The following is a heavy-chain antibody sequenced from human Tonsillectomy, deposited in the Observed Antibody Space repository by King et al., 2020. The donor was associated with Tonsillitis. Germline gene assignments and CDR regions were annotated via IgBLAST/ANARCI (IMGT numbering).Heavy chain of an antibody. CDR1: GFSFSDHY. CDR2: CRNRHNDHAT. CDR3: ATGNFYASSGFYYAGAFDI. D-gene: IGHD3-22*01. J-gene: IGHJ3*02. Sequence: VQLVESGGGLVQPGGSLRLSCAASGFSFSDHYMDWVRQAPGKGLEWVGRCRNRHNDHATEYAAAVRDRFTISKDYSKNSLYLQMNSLKTEETAVYYCATGNFYASSGFYYAGAFDIWGQGTMVTVSS. V-gene: IGHV3-72*01.